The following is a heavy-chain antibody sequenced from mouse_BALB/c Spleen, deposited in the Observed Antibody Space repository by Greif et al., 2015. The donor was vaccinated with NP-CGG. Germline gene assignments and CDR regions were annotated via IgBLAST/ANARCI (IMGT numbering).Heavy chain of an antibody. CDR3: ARRELTEGYYYAMDY. CDR1: GYTFTDYA. CDR2: ISTYYGNT. J-gene: IGHJ4*01. V-gene: IGHV1-67*01. Sequence: QVQLKDSGPELVRPGVSVKISCKGSGYTFTDYAMHWVKQSHAKSLEWIGVISTYYGNTNYNQKFKGKATMTVDKSSSTAYMELARLTSEDSAIYYCARRELTEGYYYAMDYWGQGTSVTVSS. D-gene: IGHD4-1*01.